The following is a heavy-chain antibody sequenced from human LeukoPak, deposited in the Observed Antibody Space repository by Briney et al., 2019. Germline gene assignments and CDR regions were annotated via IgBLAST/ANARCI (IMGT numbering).Heavy chain of an antibody. D-gene: IGHD2-15*01. CDR3: ARDNTYYSGSRYYDRLDY. V-gene: IGHV3-21*01. CDR2: ISSSSSYI. J-gene: IGHJ4*02. Sequence: GGSLRLSCAASGFTFSSYSMNWVRQAPGKGLEWVSSISSSSSYIYYADSVKGRFTISRDNAKNSLYLQMNSLTAEDTAVYYCARDNTYYSGSRYYDRLDYWGQGTLVTVSS. CDR1: GFTFSSYS.